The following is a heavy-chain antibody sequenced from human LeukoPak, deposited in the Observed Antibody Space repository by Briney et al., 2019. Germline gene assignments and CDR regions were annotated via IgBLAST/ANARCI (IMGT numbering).Heavy chain of an antibody. CDR1: GGSISSYY. V-gene: IGHV4-4*07. Sequence: SETLSLTCTVSGGSISSYYWSWIRQPAGKGLEWIGRIYTSGSTNYNPSLKSRVTMSVDTSKNQFSLKLSSVTAADTAVYYCARLALGGTSSRMDVWGKGTTVTVSS. CDR2: IYTSGST. J-gene: IGHJ6*03. D-gene: IGHD2-2*01. CDR3: ARLALGGTSSRMDV.